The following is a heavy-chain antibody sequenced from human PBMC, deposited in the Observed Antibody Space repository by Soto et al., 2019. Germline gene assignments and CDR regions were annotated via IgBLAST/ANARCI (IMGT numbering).Heavy chain of an antibody. V-gene: IGHV2-5*02. CDR3: AHRISGWPGFQ. D-gene: IGHD6-19*01. CDR1: WFSLSTTGMG. CDR2: IYWDDGK. J-gene: IGHJ1*01. Sequence: QITLRESGPTLVKTTQTLTLTCTLSWFSLSTTGMGVGWVRHPPGKALEWLALIYWDDGKRYSPSLNNRLTITKDTSKNQVVLTMTNMDPVDTATYYCAHRISGWPGFQ.